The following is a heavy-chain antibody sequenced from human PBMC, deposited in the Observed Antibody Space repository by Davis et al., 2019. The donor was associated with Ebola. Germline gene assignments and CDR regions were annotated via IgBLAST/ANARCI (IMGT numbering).Heavy chain of an antibody. D-gene: IGHD1-26*01. CDR1: GFTFSDYY. V-gene: IGHV3-11*01. Sequence: GESLKISCAASGFTFSDYYMSWIRQAPGKGLEWVSYISSSGSTIHYADSVKGRFTVSRDNARNSLHLQMTSLRVEDTAVYYCASNAWAGFDPWGQGTLVTV. CDR3: ASNAWAGFDP. J-gene: IGHJ5*02. CDR2: ISSSGSTI.